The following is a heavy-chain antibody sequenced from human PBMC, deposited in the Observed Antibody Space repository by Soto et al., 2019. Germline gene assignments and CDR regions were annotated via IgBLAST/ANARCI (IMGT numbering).Heavy chain of an antibody. Sequence: GGSLRLSCGAPGVTFKDYGMHWVRQAPGKGLKWVAVISYDGKQTYYADSVKGRFTISKDKSKRTLFLQMNSLRVDDTAVYYCARDGWGSNWYFDLWGRGTLVTVSS. V-gene: IGHV3-30*03. CDR2: ISYDGKQT. D-gene: IGHD3-16*01. CDR1: GVTFKDYG. CDR3: ARDGWGSNWYFDL. J-gene: IGHJ2*01.